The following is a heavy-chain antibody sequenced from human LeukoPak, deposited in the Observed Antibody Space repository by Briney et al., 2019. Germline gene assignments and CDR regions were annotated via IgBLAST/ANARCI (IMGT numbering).Heavy chain of an antibody. CDR1: GGSFSGYY. CDR3: ARFPPGIAAAGVDY. V-gene: IGHV4-34*01. CDR2: INHSGST. J-gene: IGHJ4*02. Sequence: PSETLSLTRAVYGGSFSGYYWSWIRQPPGKGLEWIGEINHSGSTNYNPSLKSRVTISVDTSKNQFSLKLSSVTAADTAVYYCARFPPGIAAAGVDYWGQGTLVTVSS. D-gene: IGHD6-13*01.